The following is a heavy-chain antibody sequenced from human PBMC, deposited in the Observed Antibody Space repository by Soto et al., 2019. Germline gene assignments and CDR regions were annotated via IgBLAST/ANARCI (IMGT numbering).Heavy chain of an antibody. Sequence: EVQLLESGGGLVQPGGSLRLSCAASGFTFSSYAMSWVRQAPGKGLEWVSAITGSGGSTFYADSVRGRFTISRDNSKSTLSLQMNSLRAEDTAVYYCAKVAAGYWYFDLWGRGTLVTVSS. J-gene: IGHJ2*01. V-gene: IGHV3-23*01. CDR2: ITGSGGST. CDR3: AKVAAGYWYFDL. CDR1: GFTFSSYA. D-gene: IGHD2-15*01.